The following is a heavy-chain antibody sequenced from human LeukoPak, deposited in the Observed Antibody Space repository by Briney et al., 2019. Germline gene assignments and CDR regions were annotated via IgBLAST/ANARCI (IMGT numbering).Heavy chain of an antibody. CDR2: IYPGDSDT. V-gene: IGHV5-51*04. CDR1: GYSFTSYW. Sequence: GESLKISCKGSGYSFTSYWIGWVRQMPGKGLEWMGNIYPGDSDTRYSPSFQGQVTISADKPTNTAYLQWSSLKASDTAMYYCPRPAYDILTGSFFDYWGLGILVTVSS. D-gene: IGHD3-9*01. J-gene: IGHJ4*02. CDR3: PRPAYDILTGSFFDY.